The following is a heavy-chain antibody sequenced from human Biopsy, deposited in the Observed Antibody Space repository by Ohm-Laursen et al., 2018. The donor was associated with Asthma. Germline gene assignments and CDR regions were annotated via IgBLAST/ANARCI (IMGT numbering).Heavy chain of an antibody. D-gene: IGHD3-10*01. J-gene: IGHJ6*02. Sequence: SVTVSCKASGYTFNSAGITWVRQAPGQGLECMGWISVYNGNTKVAQKLQDRVTMIKDTSTSTAYMELRSLRSDDTAVCFCARAVDYSHYYGIDVWGQGTTVTVS. CDR2: ISVYNGNT. CDR1: GYTFNSAG. V-gene: IGHV1-18*01. CDR3: ARAVDYSHYYGIDV.